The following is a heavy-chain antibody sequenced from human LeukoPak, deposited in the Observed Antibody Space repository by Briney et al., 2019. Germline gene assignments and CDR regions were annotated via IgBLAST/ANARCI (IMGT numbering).Heavy chain of an antibody. Sequence: PGGSLRLSCAASGFTFSDYYMTWIRQAPGKGLEWVSYISTSSGYINYADSVKGRFTISRDNSKNSLYLQMNSLRAEDTAVYYCARDQGGQDWFDPWGQGTLVTVSS. CDR2: ISTSSGYI. J-gene: IGHJ5*02. CDR3: ARDQGGQDWFDP. CDR1: GFTFSDYY. V-gene: IGHV3-11*05.